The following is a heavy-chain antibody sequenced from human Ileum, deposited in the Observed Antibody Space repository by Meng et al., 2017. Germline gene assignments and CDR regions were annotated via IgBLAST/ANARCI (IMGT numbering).Heavy chain of an antibody. CDR2: ISGSGGRT. J-gene: IGHJ4*02. V-gene: IGHV3-23*01. Sequence: GGSLRLSCSASGFTFSSHGMNWVRQAPGKGLEWVSAISGSGGRTYYADSVKGRFTISRDNAKNALYLQMNSLRAEDPAIYYCAREGDGVYDISYCFEYWGQGTLVTVSS. CDR3: AREGDGVYDISYCFEY. CDR1: GFTFSSHG. D-gene: IGHD5/OR15-5a*01.